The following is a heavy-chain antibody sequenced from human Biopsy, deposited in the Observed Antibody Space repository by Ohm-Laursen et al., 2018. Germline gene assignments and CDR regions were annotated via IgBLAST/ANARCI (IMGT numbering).Heavy chain of an antibody. CDR2: ISHSGST. J-gene: IGHJ5*02. CDR1: GVSINGGRYY. D-gene: IGHD6-13*01. V-gene: IGHV4-31*01. CDR3: AGATSGTSLYDP. Sequence: TLSLTCTVSGVSINGGRYYWNWIRHHPWKGLEWIGYISHSGSTSYNPSLRSLVTISTDTSTNQFSLKVRSVTAADTAMYYCAGATSGTSLYDPWGQGILVTVSS.